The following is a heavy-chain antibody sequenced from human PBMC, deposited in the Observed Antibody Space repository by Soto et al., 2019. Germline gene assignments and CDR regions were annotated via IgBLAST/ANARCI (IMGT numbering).Heavy chain of an antibody. V-gene: IGHV4-34*01. D-gene: IGHD5-12*01. CDR3: ARGAHRRDGYNSMAIDY. CDR2: INHSGST. J-gene: IGHJ4*02. CDR1: GGSFSGYY. Sequence: PSETLSLTCAVYGGSFSGYYWSWIRQPPGKGLEWIGEINHSGSTNYNPSLKSRVTISVDTSKNQFSLKLSSVAAADTAVYYCARGAHRRDGYNSMAIDYWGQGTLVTVSS.